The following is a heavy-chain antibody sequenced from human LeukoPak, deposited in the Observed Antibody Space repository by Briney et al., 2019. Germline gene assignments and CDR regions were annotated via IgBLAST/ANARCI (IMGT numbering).Heavy chain of an antibody. CDR3: AVSAAGLFDP. J-gene: IGHJ5*02. V-gene: IGHV4-34*01. D-gene: IGHD6-13*01. Sequence: SETLSLTCAVYGGSFSGYYWTWIRQPPGKGLEWIGEINHSGSTNYNPSLKSRVSISVDTSKNQFSLNLSSVTAADTAVYYCAVSAAGLFDPWGQGTLVTVSS. CDR2: INHSGST. CDR1: GGSFSGYY.